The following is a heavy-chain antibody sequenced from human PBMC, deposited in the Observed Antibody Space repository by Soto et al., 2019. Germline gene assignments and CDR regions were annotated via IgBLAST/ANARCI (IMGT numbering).Heavy chain of an antibody. D-gene: IGHD5-18*01. J-gene: IGHJ4*02. CDR1: GGTFSSYA. CDR3: ARDFGTGYSYGTYAPYYFDY. CDR2: IIPIFGTA. Sequence: ASVKVSCKASGGTFSSYAISWVRQAPGQGLEWMGGIIPIFGTANYAQKFQGRVTITADESTSTAYMELSSLRSEDTAVYYCARDFGTGYSYGTYAPYYFDYWGQGTLVTVSS. V-gene: IGHV1-69*13.